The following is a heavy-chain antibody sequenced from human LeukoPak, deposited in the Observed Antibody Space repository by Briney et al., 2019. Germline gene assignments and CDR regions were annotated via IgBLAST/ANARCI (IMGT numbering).Heavy chain of an antibody. Sequence: GGSLRLSCAASGFTFSSYSMNWVRQAPGKGLEWVSSISSSSSYIYYADSVKGRFTISRDNAKNSLYLQMNSLRAEDTAVYYCARVNPPYYYDSSGYRPSYYYYGMDVWGQGTTVTVSS. J-gene: IGHJ6*02. D-gene: IGHD3-22*01. CDR2: ISSSSSYI. V-gene: IGHV3-21*01. CDR3: ARVNPPYYYDSSGYRPSYYYYGMDV. CDR1: GFTFSSYS.